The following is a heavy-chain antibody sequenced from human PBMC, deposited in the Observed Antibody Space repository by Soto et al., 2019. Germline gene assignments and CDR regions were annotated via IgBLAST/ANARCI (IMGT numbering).Heavy chain of an antibody. CDR2: VYHSGST. D-gene: IGHD6-6*01. CDR1: GGSIRNYY. J-gene: IGHJ4*02. CDR3: TSSYSTSSSPDY. V-gene: IGHV4-59*01. Sequence: PPETLSLTCSVSGGSIRNYYWNWIRQPPGRGLEWIGYVYHSGSTNYNPSLKSRVSMSVDVSRNHFSLTLHSVTAADTAVYFCTSSYSTSSSPDYWGQGTLVTVSS.